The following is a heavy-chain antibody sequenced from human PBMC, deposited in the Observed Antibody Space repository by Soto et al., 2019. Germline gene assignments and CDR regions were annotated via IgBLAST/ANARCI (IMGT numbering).Heavy chain of an antibody. CDR1: GYTFTSYG. CDR2: ISAYNGNT. Sequence: ASVKVSCKASGYTFTSYGISWVRQAPGQGLEWMGWISAYNGNTNYAQKLQGRVTMTTDTSTSTAYMELRSLRSEDTAVYYCAKDNHFTMVRGVIIQYYYYGMDVWGQGTTVTVSS. J-gene: IGHJ6*02. D-gene: IGHD3-10*01. CDR3: AKDNHFTMVRGVIIQYYYYGMDV. V-gene: IGHV1-18*01.